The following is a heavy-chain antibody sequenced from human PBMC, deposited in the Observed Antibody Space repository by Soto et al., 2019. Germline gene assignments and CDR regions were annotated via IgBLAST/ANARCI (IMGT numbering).Heavy chain of an antibody. D-gene: IGHD3-9*01. CDR1: GFNVGDYE. Sequence: EVQLVESGGGLVQPGGSLRLSCAASGFNVGDYEMNWVRQAPGKGLEWISTITSGGTVFYYADSVRGRFAISRDDTENSLHLQMNSLRVEDTAMYYCARGRYALGVWGQGTTVTVSS. CDR2: ITSGGTVF. V-gene: IGHV3-48*03. CDR3: ARGRYALGV. J-gene: IGHJ6*02.